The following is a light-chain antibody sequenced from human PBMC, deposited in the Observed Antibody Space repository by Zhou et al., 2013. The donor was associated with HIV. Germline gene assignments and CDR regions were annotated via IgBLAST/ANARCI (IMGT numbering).Light chain of an antibody. CDR1: QDISNY. CDR3: QQYDNLATWT. Sequence: DIQMTQSPSSLSASIGDRVTITCQASQDISNYLNWYQQKPGKAPKLLIYGASNLETGVPSRFSGSGSGTDFTFTISSLQPEDFATYYCQQYDNLATWTFGQGTKVE. J-gene: IGKJ1*01. V-gene: IGKV1-33*01. CDR2: GAS.